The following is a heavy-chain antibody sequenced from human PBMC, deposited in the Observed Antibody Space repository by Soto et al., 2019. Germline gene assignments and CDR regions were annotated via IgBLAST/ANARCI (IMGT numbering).Heavy chain of an antibody. CDR2: IIPIFAIA. V-gene: IGHV1-69*13. J-gene: IGHJ5*02. Sequence: SVKVSCKASGGTFSNYAINWMRQAPGQGLEWVGGIIPIFAIANYAQKFQGRVTITADASARTIYMELSSLRSEDTAVYYCATSSSPRWDNWLDPCGPGTIVTVYS. D-gene: IGHD6-13*01. CDR1: GGTFSNYA. CDR3: ATSSSPRWDNWLDP.